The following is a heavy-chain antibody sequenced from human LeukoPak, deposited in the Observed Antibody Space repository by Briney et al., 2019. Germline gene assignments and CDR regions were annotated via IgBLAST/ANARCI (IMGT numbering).Heavy chain of an antibody. CDR1: GFSFYTIG. CDR3: AKDRNVGLDAIDV. V-gene: IGHV3-30*18. CDR2: ISFDGSIE. Sequence: GSLRLSCAASGFSFYTIGMHWVRQAPGKGLEWVAVISFDGSIEYYVDSVKGRFTISRDNSKNMLCLQMNSLRPEDAAVYYCAKDRNVGLDAIDVWGQGTMVTVSS. D-gene: IGHD3-10*02. J-gene: IGHJ3*01.